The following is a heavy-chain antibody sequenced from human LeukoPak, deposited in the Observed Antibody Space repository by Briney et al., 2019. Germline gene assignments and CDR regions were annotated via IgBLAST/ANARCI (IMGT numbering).Heavy chain of an antibody. CDR1: CSSISIGGYY. CDR2: IYYSGST. Sequence: PSQTLALTFTVSCSSISIGGYYCSWIRQHPGKGLECIGYIYYSGSTYHNPSLKSRVTISVDTSKNQFSLKLRSVTAADTAVYYRATPPTRVGAADSWGQGPLVTVSP. D-gene: IGHD1-26*01. CDR3: ATPPTRVGAADS. V-gene: IGHV4-31*03. J-gene: IGHJ4*02.